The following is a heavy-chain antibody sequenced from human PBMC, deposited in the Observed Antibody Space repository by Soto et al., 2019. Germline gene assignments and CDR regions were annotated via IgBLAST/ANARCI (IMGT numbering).Heavy chain of an antibody. V-gene: IGHV4-4*02. Sequence: PSETLSLTCAVSGDPISSSKWWTWVRQTPGKGLEWIGKIDQNGITNYNPSLESRVTILKGNSKNQLSLKLTSVTAVDSAVYYCARLNRDYYYCGMDVWGQGATVTVSS. CDR2: IDQNGIT. CDR3: ARLNRDYYYCGMDV. J-gene: IGHJ6*02. CDR1: GDPISSSKW.